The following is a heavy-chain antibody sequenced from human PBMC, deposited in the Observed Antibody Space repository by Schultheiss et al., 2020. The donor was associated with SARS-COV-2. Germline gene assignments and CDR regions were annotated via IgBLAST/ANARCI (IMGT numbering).Heavy chain of an antibody. Sequence: SETLSLTCTVSGGSISSSSYYWGWIRQPPGKGLEWIGSIYYSGSTNYNPSLKSRVTISVDRSKNQFSLKLSSVTAADTAVYYCARVVAVEVGSRNNYFDYWGQGTLVTVSS. J-gene: IGHJ4*02. V-gene: IGHV4-39*07. CDR2: IYYSGST. CDR3: ARVVAVEVGSRNNYFDY. D-gene: IGHD6-19*01. CDR1: GGSISSSSYY.